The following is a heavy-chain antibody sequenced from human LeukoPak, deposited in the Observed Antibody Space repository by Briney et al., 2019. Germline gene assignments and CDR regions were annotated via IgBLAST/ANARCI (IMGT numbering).Heavy chain of an antibody. CDR2: ISAYNGNT. Sequence: ASVKVSCKASGSTFTSYGISWVRQAPGQGLEWMGWISAYNGNTNYAQKLQGRVTMTTDTSTSTAYMELRSLRSDDTAVYYCARAGAAMALYYFDYWGQGTLVTVSS. D-gene: IGHD5-18*01. CDR3: ARAGAAMALYYFDY. V-gene: IGHV1-18*01. J-gene: IGHJ4*02. CDR1: GSTFTSYG.